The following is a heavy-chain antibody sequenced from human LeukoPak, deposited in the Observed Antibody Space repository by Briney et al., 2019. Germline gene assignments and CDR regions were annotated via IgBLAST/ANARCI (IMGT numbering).Heavy chain of an antibody. V-gene: IGHV4-30-4*01. CDR1: GGSISNYY. CDR3: ARDTAMVTGRGVDY. D-gene: IGHD5-18*01. J-gene: IGHJ4*02. CDR2: IYYSGST. Sequence: SQTLSLTCTVSGGSISNYYWSWIRQPPGKGLEWIGYIYYSGSTYYNPSLKSRVTISVDTSKNQFSLKLSSVTAADTAVYYCARDTAMVTGRGVDYWGQGTLVTVSS.